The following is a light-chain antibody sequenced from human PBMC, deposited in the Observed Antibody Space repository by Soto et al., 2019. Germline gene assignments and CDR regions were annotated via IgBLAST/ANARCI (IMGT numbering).Light chain of an antibody. Sequence: EIVMTQSPATLSVSPGERATLSCRASQSVSSNLAWYQQKPGQAPRLLIYGASTRATGIPARFSGSGSDTEFTLTISSGQSEDVAVYYCQQYNNWPPLTFGGGTKVEIK. CDR2: GAS. V-gene: IGKV3-15*01. CDR3: QQYNNWPPLT. J-gene: IGKJ4*01. CDR1: QSVSSN.